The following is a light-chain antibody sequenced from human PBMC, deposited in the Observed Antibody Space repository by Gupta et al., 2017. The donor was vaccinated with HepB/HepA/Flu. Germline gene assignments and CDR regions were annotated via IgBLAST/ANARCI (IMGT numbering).Light chain of an antibody. Sequence: DIQMAPSPPSLSASVGDRVTITCRASQSISRFLNWYQQKPGKAPKLLIFAASSLQSGVPSRFSGTKSGTDFTLTINNLQPEDFATYYCQQSYSALFTFGPGTKVDIK. CDR2: AAS. CDR3: QQSYSALFT. CDR1: QSISRF. J-gene: IGKJ3*01. V-gene: IGKV1-39*01.